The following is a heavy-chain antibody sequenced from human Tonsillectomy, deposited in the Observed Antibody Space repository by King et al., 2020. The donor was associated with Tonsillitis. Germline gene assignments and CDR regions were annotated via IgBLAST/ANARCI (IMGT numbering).Heavy chain of an antibody. CDR2: ISNDGINK. CDR3: AGNTAY. CDR1: GLTFTSHD. J-gene: IGHJ4*02. D-gene: IGHD2/OR15-2a*01. V-gene: IGHV3-30*03. Sequence: QLVESGGGVVQPGGSTRLSCAASGLTFTSHDMHWVRQAPGKGLEWVALISNDGINKYYSDSVKGRFTISRDNSKNMLYLQMNSLSAEDTALYFCAGNTAYWGQGTLVTVSS.